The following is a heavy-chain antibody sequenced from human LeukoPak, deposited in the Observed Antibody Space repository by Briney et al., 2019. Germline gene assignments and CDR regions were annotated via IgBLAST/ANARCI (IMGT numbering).Heavy chain of an antibody. V-gene: IGHV3-23*01. CDR3: AKLGHGGYYSYMDV. CDR2: ISTDGTT. CDR1: GFTFANYA. D-gene: IGHD3-16*01. Sequence: GGSLRLSCAVSGFTFANYAMTWVRQAPGKGLESVSSISTDGTTYYAHSVKGRFTLSRDNSKNTLYLQMSSLRAEDAAVYYCAKLGHGGYYSYMDVWGKGTTVTVSS. J-gene: IGHJ6*03.